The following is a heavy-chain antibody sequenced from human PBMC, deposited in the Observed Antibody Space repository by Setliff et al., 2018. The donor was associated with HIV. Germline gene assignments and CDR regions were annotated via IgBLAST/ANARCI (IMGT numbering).Heavy chain of an antibody. D-gene: IGHD6-19*01. J-gene: IGHJ5*02. V-gene: IGHV1-24*01. CDR1: GFTLNELS. CDR2: FDPEEGEI. Sequence: ASVKVSCKISGFTLNELSIQWVRQAPATGLEWMGGFDPEEGEIIYAQKFQGRVTMTEDTSTDTAYMDLSSLRSEDTAVYYCATHPPYRSAWYMRSWGQGTLVTVS. CDR3: ATHPPYRSAWYMRS.